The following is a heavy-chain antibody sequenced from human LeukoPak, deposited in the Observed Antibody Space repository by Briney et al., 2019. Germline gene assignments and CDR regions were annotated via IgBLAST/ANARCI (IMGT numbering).Heavy chain of an antibody. CDR2: ISSDGGST. J-gene: IGHJ4*02. Sequence: GGSLRLSCAASGSTFSSYAMHWVRQAPGKGLEYVSAISSDGGSTYYANSVKGRFTISRDNSKNTLYLQMGSLRAEDMAVYYCATHSLGYCSGGGCYGFDYWGQGTLVTVSS. D-gene: IGHD2-15*01. CDR3: ATHSLGYCSGGGCYGFDY. V-gene: IGHV3-64*01. CDR1: GSTFSSYA.